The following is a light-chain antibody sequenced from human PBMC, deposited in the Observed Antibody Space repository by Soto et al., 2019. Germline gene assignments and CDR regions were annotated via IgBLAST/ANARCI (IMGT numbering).Light chain of an antibody. J-gene: IGKJ1*01. V-gene: IGKV3-15*01. Sequence: EIVLTQSPATLSVSPGESVTLSCRASQLFSSNLAWYQRRPGQAPRLLIYGSSTRATGVPARFSGSASGTEFTLTISSLQSEDFAVYYCQQYDYWPRTFGQGAKVDIK. CDR2: GSS. CDR3: QQYDYWPRT. CDR1: QLFSSN.